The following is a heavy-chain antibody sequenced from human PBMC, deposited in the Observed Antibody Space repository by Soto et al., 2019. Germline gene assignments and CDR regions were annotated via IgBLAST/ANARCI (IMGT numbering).Heavy chain of an antibody. J-gene: IGHJ6*02. Sequence: SETLSLTCTVSGGSISSGGYYWSWIRQRPGKGLEWIGYIYYSGSTYYNPSLKSRVTISVDTSKNQFSLKLSSVTAADTAVYYCARDRGQYQLLYASDYYYGMDVWGQGTTVTVSS. CDR3: ARDRGQYQLLYASDYYYGMDV. V-gene: IGHV4-31*03. D-gene: IGHD2-2*02. CDR1: GGSISSGGYY. CDR2: IYYSGST.